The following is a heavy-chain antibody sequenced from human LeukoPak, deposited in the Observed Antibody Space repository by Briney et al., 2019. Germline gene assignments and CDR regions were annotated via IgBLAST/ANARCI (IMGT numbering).Heavy chain of an antibody. V-gene: IGHV3-74*01. CDR1: GFTFSSYW. J-gene: IGHJ5*02. CDR2: INSDGSST. CDR3: ARDRSRNWFDP. Sequence: GGSLRLSCAASGFTFSSYWMHWVRQAPGKGLAWVSRINSDGSSTSYADSVKGRFTISRDNAKNTLYLQMNSLRAEDTAVYYCARDRSRNWFDPWGQGTLVTVSS.